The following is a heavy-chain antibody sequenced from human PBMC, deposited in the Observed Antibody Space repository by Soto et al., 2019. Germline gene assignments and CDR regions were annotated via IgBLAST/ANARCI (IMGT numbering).Heavy chain of an antibody. J-gene: IGHJ3*02. D-gene: IGHD3-22*01. CDR1: GFTFSSDW. CDR3: ARGDYYDSSGPFSDAFDI. CDR2: IKPDGSQK. V-gene: IGHV3-7*04. Sequence: GGSLRLSCAASGFTFSSDWMSWVRQAPGKGLEWVANIKPDGSQKWYVDSVKGRFTISRDNAKKSLYLQMNSLRAEDTAVYYSARGDYYDSSGPFSDAFDIWGQGTMVTVSS.